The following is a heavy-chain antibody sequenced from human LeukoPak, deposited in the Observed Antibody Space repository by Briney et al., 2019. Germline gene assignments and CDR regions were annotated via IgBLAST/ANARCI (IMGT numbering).Heavy chain of an antibody. Sequence: SETLSLTCAVYGGSFSGYYWSWIRQPPGKGLEWIGEINHSGSTNYNPSLKSRVTISVGTSKNQFSLKLSSVTAADTAVYYCATRVWFGELYWGQGTLVTVSS. V-gene: IGHV4-34*01. CDR3: ATRVWFGELY. J-gene: IGHJ4*02. CDR1: GGSFSGYY. D-gene: IGHD3-10*01. CDR2: INHSGST.